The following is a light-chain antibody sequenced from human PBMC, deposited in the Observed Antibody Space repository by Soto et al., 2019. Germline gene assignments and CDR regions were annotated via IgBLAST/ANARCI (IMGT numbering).Light chain of an antibody. CDR1: QGISSW. V-gene: IGKV1-12*01. J-gene: IGKJ1*01. CDR3: QQRSNWPPSIT. Sequence: IQVTQSPSSVSASVGDRVTITCRASQGISSWLAWYQQKPGKAPKLLIYAASSLQSGVPSRFSGSGSGTDFTLTISSLEPEDFAVYYCQQRSNWPPSITFGQGTKVDIK. CDR2: AAS.